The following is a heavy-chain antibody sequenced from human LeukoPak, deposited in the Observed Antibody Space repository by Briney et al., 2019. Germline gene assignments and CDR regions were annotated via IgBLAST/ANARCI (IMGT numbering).Heavy chain of an antibody. V-gene: IGHV3-23*01. CDR3: AKVSGYTSGWYVDFDC. CDR2: INGGGGST. Sequence: GGSLRLSCAASGSTFSTYAMNWVRQAPGKELEWVSGINGGGGSTYYADSVKGRFTISRDNSKNTLYLQMSSLRAEDTAVYYCAKVSGYTSGWYVDFDCWDQGSLVTVSS. CDR1: GSTFSTYA. J-gene: IGHJ4*02. D-gene: IGHD6-19*01.